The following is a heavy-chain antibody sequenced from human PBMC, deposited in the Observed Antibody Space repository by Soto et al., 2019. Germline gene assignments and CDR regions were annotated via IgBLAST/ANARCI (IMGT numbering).Heavy chain of an antibody. Sequence: VQLLESGGGLVQPGGSLRLSCAASGFSFSSYAMNWVRQAPGKGLECVSAFSDGGSNTYYTDSVKGRFTISRDNSKNTVFLQMNSLRAEDTAFYYCAILDSSTWYTGYYFDYWGQGTLVTVSS. J-gene: IGHJ4*02. CDR1: GFSFSSYA. D-gene: IGHD6-13*01. CDR3: AILDSSTWYTGYYFDY. V-gene: IGHV3-23*01. CDR2: FSDGGSNT.